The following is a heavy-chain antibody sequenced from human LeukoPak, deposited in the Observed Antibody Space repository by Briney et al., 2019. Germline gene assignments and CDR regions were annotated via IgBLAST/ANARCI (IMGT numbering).Heavy chain of an antibody. J-gene: IGHJ4*02. V-gene: IGHV1-69*01. CDR1: GGTFSSYA. Sequence: SVKVSCKASGGTFSSYAISWVRQAPGQGLEWMGGIIPIFGTANYAQKFQGRVTVTADESTSTAYMELSSLRSEDTAVYYCARDLGSGYGGAYWGQGTLVTVSS. CDR3: ARDLGSGYGGAY. CDR2: IIPIFGTA. D-gene: IGHD5-12*01.